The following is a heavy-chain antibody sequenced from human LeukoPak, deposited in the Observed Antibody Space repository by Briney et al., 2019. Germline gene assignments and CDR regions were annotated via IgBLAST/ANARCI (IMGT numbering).Heavy chain of an antibody. CDR2: ISSNGGST. D-gene: IGHD3-10*01. CDR1: GFTFSIYA. CDR3: ARAGITMVRGVISEPGDAFDI. J-gene: IGHJ3*02. Sequence: GGSLGLSCAASGFTFSIYAMHWVRQAPGKGLEYVSAISSNGGSTYYANSVKGRFTISRDNSKNTLYLQMGSLISEDMAVYYCARAGITMVRGVISEPGDAFDIWGQGTTVTVSS. V-gene: IGHV3-64*01.